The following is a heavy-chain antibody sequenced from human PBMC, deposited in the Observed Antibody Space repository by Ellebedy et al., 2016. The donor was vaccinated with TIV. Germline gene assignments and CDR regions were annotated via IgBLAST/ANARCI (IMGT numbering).Heavy chain of an antibody. CDR1: GFTFVSHA. CDR3: AKDRTSGDGYWVFDN. J-gene: IGHJ4*02. V-gene: IGHV3-23*01. CDR2: INGRGGTT. Sequence: PGGSLRLSCAASGFTFVSHAMTWVRQAPGTGLEWVSAINGRGGTTYYADSVKGRFTISRDNSKRTVDLQMNGLRAEDTAIYFCAKDRTSGDGYWVFDNWGQGTLVSVSS. D-gene: IGHD5-18*01.